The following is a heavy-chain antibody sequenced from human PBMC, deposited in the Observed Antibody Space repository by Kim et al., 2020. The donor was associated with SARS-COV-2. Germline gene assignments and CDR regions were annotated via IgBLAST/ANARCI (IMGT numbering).Heavy chain of an antibody. J-gene: IGHJ5*01. V-gene: IGHV4-31*03. CDR1: GGSISTAAYY. CDR3: ARAQSNLFES. Sequence: SETLSLTCTVSGGSISTAAYYWSWIRQHPGKGLEWIGYIHYTGNTHYNPSLKSRLAISVDTTKNQFSLKVTSVTAADTAVYYCARAQSNLFESWGQGTLVTVSS. CDR2: IHYTGNT.